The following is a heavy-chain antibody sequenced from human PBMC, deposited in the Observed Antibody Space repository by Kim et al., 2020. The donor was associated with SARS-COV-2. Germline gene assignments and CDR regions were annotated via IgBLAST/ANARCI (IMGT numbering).Heavy chain of an antibody. CDR3: AKDKDPTIHYGMDV. D-gene: IGHD1-1*01. V-gene: IGHV3-33*06. Sequence: GGSLRLSCAASGFTFSRYGIHWVRQAPGKGLEWVAIIWFDGNNKFYADSVRGRFNISRDNSKTTVYLQMNSLRAEDMAVYYCAKDKDPTIHYGMDVWGQGTTVTVPS. CDR2: IWFDGNNK. J-gene: IGHJ6*02. CDR1: GFTFSRYG.